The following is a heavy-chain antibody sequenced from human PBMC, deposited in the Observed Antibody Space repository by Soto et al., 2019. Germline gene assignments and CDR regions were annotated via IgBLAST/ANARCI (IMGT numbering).Heavy chain of an antibody. J-gene: IGHJ5*02. V-gene: IGHV4-31*03. Sequence: QVQLQESGPGLVKPSETLSLTCTVSGGSISSGGYYWSWIRQHPGKGLEGIGYIYCSGTTYYNPCLKSRVTISVDTSKNQFSLKLGSVSAADTALYYCARCSLVVVPAPGFDPWGRGTLVTVSS. CDR3: ARCSLVVVPAPGFDP. D-gene: IGHD2-2*01. CDR1: GGSISSGGYY. CDR2: IYCSGTT.